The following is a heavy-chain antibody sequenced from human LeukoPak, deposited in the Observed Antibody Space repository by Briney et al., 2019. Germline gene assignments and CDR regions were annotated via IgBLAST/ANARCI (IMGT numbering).Heavy chain of an antibody. CDR1: GYTFTGYY. V-gene: IGHV1-2*02. CDR3: ARPHSSSWYGGAFDI. CDR2: INPNSGGT. D-gene: IGHD6-13*01. Sequence: ASVKVSCKASGYTFTGYYMHWVRQAPGQGLEWMGWINPNSGGTNYAQKFQGRVTMTRDTSISTAYMELSRLRSDDTRVYYCARPHSSSWYGGAFDIWGQGTMVTVSS. J-gene: IGHJ3*02.